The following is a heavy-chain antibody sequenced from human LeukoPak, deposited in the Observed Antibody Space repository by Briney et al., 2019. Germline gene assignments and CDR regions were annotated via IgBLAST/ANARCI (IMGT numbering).Heavy chain of an antibody. Sequence: SETLSLTCTVSGDFITAYYWSWIRQPPGKGLEWIGYVYYSGSTEYNPSLRSRVTISLERSKHQFSLKLTSVTAADTAVYYCASNSGTVFDYWGQGALVTVSS. J-gene: IGHJ4*02. CDR1: GDFITAYY. CDR3: ASNSGTVFDY. CDR2: VYYSGST. D-gene: IGHD1-1*01. V-gene: IGHV4-59*01.